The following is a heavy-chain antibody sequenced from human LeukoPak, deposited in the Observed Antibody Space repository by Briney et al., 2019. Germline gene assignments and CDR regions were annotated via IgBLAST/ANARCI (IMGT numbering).Heavy chain of an antibody. D-gene: IGHD2-15*01. CDR2: ISGSGGST. J-gene: IGHJ4*02. CDR3: ARDRGLWGVVAAKIDY. CDR1: GFTFSSYA. Sequence: GGSLRLSCAASGFTFSSYAMSWVRQALGKGLEWVSAISGSGGSTYYADSVKGRFTISRDNSKNTLYLQMNSLRAEDTAVYYCARDRGLWGVVAAKIDYWGQGTLVTVSS. V-gene: IGHV3-23*01.